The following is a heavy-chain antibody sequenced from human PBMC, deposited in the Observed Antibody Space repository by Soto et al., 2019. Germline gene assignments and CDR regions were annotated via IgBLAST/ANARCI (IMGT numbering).Heavy chain of an antibody. J-gene: IGHJ6*02. V-gene: IGHV3-33*01. D-gene: IGHD6-13*01. CDR2: IWNDGSNN. CDR1: GFTFNNYG. Sequence: QVQLVESGGGVVQPGRSLRLSCAASGFTFNNYGMHWVRQAPGKGLEWLAVIWNDGSNNYHANSVKGRFTISRDNSKNTLYLQMNSLRAEDTAVYYCARRQIPPPTRGAANARGGMDVWGQGTTVTVSS. CDR3: ARRQIPPPTRGAANARGGMDV.